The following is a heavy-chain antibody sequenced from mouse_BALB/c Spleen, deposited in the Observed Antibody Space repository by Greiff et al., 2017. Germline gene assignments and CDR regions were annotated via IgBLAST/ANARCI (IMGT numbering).Heavy chain of an antibody. CDR1: GFTFSDYY. CDR2: ISDGGSYT. V-gene: IGHV5-4*02. Sequence: EVKLVESGGGLVKPGGSLKLSCAASGFTFSDYYMYWVRQTPEKRLEWVATISDGGSYTYYPDSVKGRFTTSRDNAKNNLYLQMSSLKSEDTAMYYCARDRYGSSAWFAYWGQGTLVTVSA. CDR3: ARDRYGSSAWFAY. D-gene: IGHD1-1*01. J-gene: IGHJ3*01.